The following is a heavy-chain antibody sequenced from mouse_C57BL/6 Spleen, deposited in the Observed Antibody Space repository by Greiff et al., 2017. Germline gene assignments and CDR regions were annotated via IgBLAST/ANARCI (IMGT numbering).Heavy chain of an antibody. CDR2: IDPEDGDT. CDR1: GFNIKDYY. D-gene: IGHD2-2*01. J-gene: IGHJ4*01. CDR3: TTSTMVTTGAMDY. Sequence: VQLQQSGAELVRPGASVKLSCTASGFNIKDYYMHWVKQRPEQGLEWIGRIDPEDGDTEYAPKFQGKATMTADTSSNTAYLQLSSLTSEDTAVYYCTTSTMVTTGAMDYWGQGTSVTVSS. V-gene: IGHV14-1*01.